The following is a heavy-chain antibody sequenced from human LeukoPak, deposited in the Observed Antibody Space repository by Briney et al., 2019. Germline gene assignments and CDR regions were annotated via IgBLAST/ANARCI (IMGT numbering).Heavy chain of an antibody. CDR2: IIPILGIV. Sequence: SVKVSCKASGGTFSSYAISWVRQAPGQGLEWMGRIIPILGIVNYAQKFQGRVTITADKSTSTAYMELSSLRSEDTAVYYCARDGPTGLLPNDWGQGTLVTVSS. CDR1: GGTFSSYA. D-gene: IGHD1-1*01. J-gene: IGHJ4*02. V-gene: IGHV1-69*04. CDR3: ARDGPTGLLPND.